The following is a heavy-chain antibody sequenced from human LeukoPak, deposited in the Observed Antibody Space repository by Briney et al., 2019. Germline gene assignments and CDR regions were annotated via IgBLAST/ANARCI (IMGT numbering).Heavy chain of an antibody. V-gene: IGHV3-66*01. J-gene: IGHJ4*02. D-gene: IGHD1-26*01. CDR1: GFTVSSNY. Sequence: GGSLRLSCAASGFTVSSNYMSWVRQAPGRGLEWVSVIYSGGSTYYADSVKGRFTISRDNSKNTLYLQMNSLRAEDTAVYYCARYSGSYRTFDNWGQGTLVTVSS. CDR2: IYSGGST. CDR3: ARYSGSYRTFDN.